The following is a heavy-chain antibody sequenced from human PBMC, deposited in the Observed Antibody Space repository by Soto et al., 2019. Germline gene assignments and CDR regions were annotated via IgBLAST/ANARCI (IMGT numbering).Heavy chain of an antibody. J-gene: IGHJ4*02. CDR2: IWYDGSNK. Sequence: QVQLVESGGGVVQPGRSLRLSCAASGFTFSSYGMHWVRQAPGKGLEWVAVIWYDGSNKYYADSVKGRFTISRDNSKNSLYRQMNSLRAEDTAVYYCAREGPYYDILTGPSYFDYWGQGTLVTVSS. CDR1: GFTFSSYG. V-gene: IGHV3-33*01. D-gene: IGHD3-9*01. CDR3: AREGPYYDILTGPSYFDY.